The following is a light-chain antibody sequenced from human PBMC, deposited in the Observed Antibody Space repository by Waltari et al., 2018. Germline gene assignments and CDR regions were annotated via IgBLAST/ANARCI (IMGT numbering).Light chain of an antibody. CDR1: SSDVGTYDL. CDR3: CSFADSSASWV. Sequence: QSALTQPASVSGSPGQSITISCTGTSSDVGTYDLVSWYQQHPGKAPKLMIHDVNKRPPGVSPRFSGSKSGNTASLTISGLQAEDEADYYCCSFADSSASWVFGGGTKLTVL. V-gene: IGLV2-23*02. J-gene: IGLJ3*02. CDR2: DVN.